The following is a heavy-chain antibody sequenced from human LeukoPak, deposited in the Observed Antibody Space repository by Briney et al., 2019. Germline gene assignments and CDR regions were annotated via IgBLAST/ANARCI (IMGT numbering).Heavy chain of an antibody. CDR2: ISYDGSNK. Sequence: HTGGSLRLSCAASGFTFSHYAMHWVRQAPGKGLEWVAVISYDGSNKYYADSVKGRFTISRDNSKNTLYLQMNSLRAEDTAVYYCARQGIHLWFDFWGQGTLVTVSS. V-gene: IGHV3-30-3*01. CDR3: ARQGIHLWFDF. D-gene: IGHD5-18*01. CDR1: GFTFSHYA. J-gene: IGHJ4*02.